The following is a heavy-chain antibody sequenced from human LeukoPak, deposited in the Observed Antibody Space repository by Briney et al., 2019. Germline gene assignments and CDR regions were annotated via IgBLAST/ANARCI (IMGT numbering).Heavy chain of an antibody. V-gene: IGHV4-39*01. J-gene: IGHJ4*02. CDR1: GGSISSSSFY. Sequence: SETLSLTCTVSGGSISSSSFYWGWIRQPPGKGLEWIGSIYYSGSTYYNPSLKSRVTISVDTSKHQFSLKLSSVTAADTAVYYCARRGGDHARENYFDYWGQGTLVTVSS. CDR2: IYYSGST. D-gene: IGHD3-10*01. CDR3: ARRGGDHARENYFDY.